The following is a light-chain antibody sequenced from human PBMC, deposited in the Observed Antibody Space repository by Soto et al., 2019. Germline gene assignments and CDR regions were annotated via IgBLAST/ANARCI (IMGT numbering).Light chain of an antibody. V-gene: IGKV4-1*01. J-gene: IGKJ4*01. CDR3: QQYYSTPPST. CDR1: QSVLYSSNNKNY. CDR2: WAS. Sequence: DIVMTQSPDSLAVSLGERATINCKSSQSVLYSSNNKNYLAWYQQKPGQPPKLLIYWASTRESGVPDRFSGGGSGTDFTLTISSLQAEDVAVYYCQQYYSTPPSTFGGGTKVEIK.